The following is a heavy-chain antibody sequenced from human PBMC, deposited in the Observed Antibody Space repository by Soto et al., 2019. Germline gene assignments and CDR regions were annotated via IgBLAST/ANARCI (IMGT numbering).Heavy chain of an antibody. CDR2: IYYSRST. CDR1: GGSISSYY. D-gene: IGHD4-17*01. V-gene: IGHV4-59*01. Sequence: PSETLSLTCTVSGGSISSYYWSWIRQPPGKGLEWIGYIYYSRSTSYNPSLKSRVTISVDTSKKHFSLNLSSVTAADTAVYYCARGDDYGDFHWGQGALVTVSS. J-gene: IGHJ4*02. CDR3: ARGDDYGDFH.